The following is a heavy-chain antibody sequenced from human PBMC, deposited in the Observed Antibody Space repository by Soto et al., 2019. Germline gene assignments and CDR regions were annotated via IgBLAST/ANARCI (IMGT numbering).Heavy chain of an antibody. CDR2: ISYDGSNK. V-gene: IGHV3-30-3*01. Sequence: QVQLVESGGGVVQPGRSLRLSCAASGFTFSSYAMHWVRQAPGKGLEWVAVISYDGSNKYYADSVKGRFTISRDNSKNTLYLQMNNLRAEDTAVYYCARGLGDHITRVRGVRSWFDPWGQGTLDTVSS. CDR3: ARGLGDHITRVRGVRSWFDP. D-gene: IGHD3-10*01. J-gene: IGHJ5*02. CDR1: GFTFSSYA.